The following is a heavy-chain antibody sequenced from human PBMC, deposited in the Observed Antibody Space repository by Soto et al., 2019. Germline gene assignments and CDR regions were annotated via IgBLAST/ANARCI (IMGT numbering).Heavy chain of an antibody. Sequence: EVQLLESGGGLVQPGGSQRLSCAASGFTFSSSAMSWVRQAPGKGLEWVSAISGSGGTTYYADSVKGRFTISSDNSKNTLYLQMNSLRAEDTAVYYCAKNVWGITIFGGMDVWGQGTTVTVSS. J-gene: IGHJ6*02. V-gene: IGHV3-23*01. D-gene: IGHD3-9*01. CDR1: GFTFSSSA. CDR3: AKNVWGITIFGGMDV. CDR2: ISGSGGTT.